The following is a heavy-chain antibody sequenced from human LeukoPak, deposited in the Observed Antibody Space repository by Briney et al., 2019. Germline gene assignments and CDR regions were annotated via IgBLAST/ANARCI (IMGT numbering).Heavy chain of an antibody. J-gene: IGHJ6*02. V-gene: IGHV4-59*13. CDR3: ARDKNYYGMDV. CDR1: GVSISNYD. Sequence: SETLSLTCTVSGVSISNYDWSWIRQPPGKGLEWIGYIYYSGSTNYNPSLKSRVTISVDTSKNQFSLKLNSVTAADTAVYYCARDKNYYGMDVWGQGTTVTVSS. CDR2: IYYSGST.